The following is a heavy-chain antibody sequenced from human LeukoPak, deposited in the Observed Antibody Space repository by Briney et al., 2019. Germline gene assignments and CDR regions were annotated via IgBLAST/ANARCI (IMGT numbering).Heavy chain of an antibody. J-gene: IGHJ4*02. CDR3: ASHGGNSC. CDR2: INSDGSST. Sequence: GGSLRLSCAASGFTFSSYWMHWVGQAPGKGRVWVSRINSDGSSTSYADSVKGRFTISRDNAKNSLYLQMNSLRAEDTAVSYCASHGGNSCWGQGTLVTVSS. D-gene: IGHD4-23*01. CDR1: GFTFSSYW. V-gene: IGHV3-74*01.